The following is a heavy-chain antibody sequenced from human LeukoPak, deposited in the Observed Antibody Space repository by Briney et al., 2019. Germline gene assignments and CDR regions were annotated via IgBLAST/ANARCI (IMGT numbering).Heavy chain of an antibody. CDR3: ARDPSMDV. CDR1: GFTVSSNY. Sequence: GGSLRLSCAASGFTVSSNYMNWVRQAPGKGLEWVAIISYDGSNKYYADSLKGRFTISRDNSKNTLSLQMNSLRAEDTAVYYCARDPSMDVWGQGTTVTVSS. CDR2: ISYDGSNK. V-gene: IGHV3-30-3*01. J-gene: IGHJ6*02.